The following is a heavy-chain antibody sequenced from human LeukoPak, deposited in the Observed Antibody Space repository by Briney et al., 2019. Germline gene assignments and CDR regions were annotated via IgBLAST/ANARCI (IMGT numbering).Heavy chain of an antibody. J-gene: IGHJ5*02. Sequence: PSETLSLTCAVSGYSISSGYQWAWIRQSPGKGLEWIGSIYHSGSAHYNPSLKSRVTILVETSKNQFSLKLYSVTAADTAVYYCARDPRWLTPDCTSTSCYANYFDPWGQGTLVTVSS. CDR2: IYHSGSA. CDR3: ARDPRWLTPDCTSTSCYANYFDP. V-gene: IGHV4-38-2*02. CDR1: GYSISSGYQ. D-gene: IGHD2-2*01.